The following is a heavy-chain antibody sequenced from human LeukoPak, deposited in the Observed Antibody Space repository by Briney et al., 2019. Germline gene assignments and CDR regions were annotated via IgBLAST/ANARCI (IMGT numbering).Heavy chain of an antibody. CDR3: ANFGPYYYGSGTSN. D-gene: IGHD3-10*01. CDR2: ISGSGGST. J-gene: IGHJ4*02. Sequence: GGSLRLSCAASGLTFSSYAMSWVRQAPGKGLEWVSAISGSGGSTYYADSVKGRFTISRDNSKNTLYLQMNSLRAEDTAVYYCANFGPYYYGSGTSNWGQGTLVTVSS. V-gene: IGHV3-23*01. CDR1: GLTFSSYA.